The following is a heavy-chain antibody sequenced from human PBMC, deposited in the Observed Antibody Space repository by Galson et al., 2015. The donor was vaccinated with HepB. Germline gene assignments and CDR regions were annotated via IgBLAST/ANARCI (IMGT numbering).Heavy chain of an antibody. V-gene: IGHV4-30-4*01. CDR1: GGSISSGDYY. D-gene: IGHD4-17*01. CDR2: IYYSGST. Sequence: TLSLTCTVSGGSISSGDYYWSWIRQPPGKGLECIGYIYYSGSTYYNPSLKSRVTISVDTSKNQFSLKLSSVTAADTAVYYCARVWATTVTPWYMDVWGKGTTVTVSS. CDR3: ARVWATTVTPWYMDV. J-gene: IGHJ6*03.